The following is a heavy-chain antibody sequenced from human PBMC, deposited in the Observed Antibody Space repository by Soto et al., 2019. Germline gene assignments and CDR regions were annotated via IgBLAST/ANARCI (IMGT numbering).Heavy chain of an antibody. J-gene: IGHJ3*02. V-gene: IGHV5-10-1*01. CDR2: IDPSDSYT. CDR3: AEGPHYYDSSGDDAFDI. Sequence: GESLKISCKGSGYSFTSYWISWVRQMPGKGLEWMGRIDPSDSYTNYSPSFQGHVTISAGKSISTAYLQWSSLKASDTAMYYCAEGPHYYDSSGDDAFDIWGQGTMVTVSS. CDR1: GYSFTSYW. D-gene: IGHD3-22*01.